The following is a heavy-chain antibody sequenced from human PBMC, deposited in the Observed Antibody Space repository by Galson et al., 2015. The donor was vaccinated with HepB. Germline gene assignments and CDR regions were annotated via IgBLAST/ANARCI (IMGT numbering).Heavy chain of an antibody. J-gene: IGHJ3*02. CDR1: GFTFSSYG. CDR2: IWYDGSNK. CDR3: ARDGYDILTGYYNAFDI. V-gene: IGHV3-33*01. Sequence: SLRLSCAASGFTFSSYGMHWVRQAPGKGLEWVAVIWYDGSNKYYADSAKGRFTISRDNSKNTLYLQMNSLRAEDTAVYYCARDGYDILTGYYNAFDIWGQGTMVTVSS. D-gene: IGHD3-9*01.